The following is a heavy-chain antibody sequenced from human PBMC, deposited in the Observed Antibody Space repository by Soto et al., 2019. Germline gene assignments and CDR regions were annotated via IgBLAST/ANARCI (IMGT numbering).Heavy chain of an antibody. CDR3: AKGGSGAVAGRTEY. CDR1: GFTFDDYA. J-gene: IGHJ4*02. V-gene: IGHV3-9*01. Sequence: EVQLVESGGGLVQPGRSLRLSCAASGFTFDDYAMHWVRQVPGKGLEWVSGISWNSGDIGYADSVKGRFTISRDNAKNSRYLQMNSLRAEDTALYYCAKGGSGAVAGRTEYWGQGALVTVSS. D-gene: IGHD6-19*01. CDR2: ISWNSGDI.